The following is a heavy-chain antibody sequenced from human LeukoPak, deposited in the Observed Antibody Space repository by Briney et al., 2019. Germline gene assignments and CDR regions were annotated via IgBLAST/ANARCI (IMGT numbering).Heavy chain of an antibody. D-gene: IGHD6-13*01. CDR1: GFTFSSYS. J-gene: IGHJ4*02. V-gene: IGHV3-48*02. CDR2: ISSSSSTI. Sequence: PGGSLRLSCAASGFTFSSYSMNWVRQAPGKGLECVSYISSSSSTIYYADSVKGRFTISRDNAKNSLYLQMNSLRDEDTAVYYCARLTMIGYSSSWPDDYWGQGTLVTVSS. CDR3: ARLTMIGYSSSWPDDY.